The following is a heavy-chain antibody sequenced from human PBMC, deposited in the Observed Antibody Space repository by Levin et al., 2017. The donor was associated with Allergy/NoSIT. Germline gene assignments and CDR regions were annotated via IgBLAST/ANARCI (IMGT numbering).Heavy chain of an antibody. CDR2: IWYDASKR. V-gene: IGHV3-33*01. CDR1: GFTFSSHG. Sequence: PGGSLRLSCETSGFTFSSHGMHWVRQAPGKGLEWVAVIWYDASKRYYADSVKGRFTISRDNSKNMLYLQMNSLTVEDTAVYYCVRESRGFDYWGQGTLATVSS. J-gene: IGHJ4*02. CDR3: VRESRGFDY. D-gene: IGHD3-10*01.